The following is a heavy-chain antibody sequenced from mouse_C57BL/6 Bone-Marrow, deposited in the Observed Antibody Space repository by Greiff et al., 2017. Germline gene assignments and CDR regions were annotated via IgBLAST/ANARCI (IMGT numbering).Heavy chain of an antibody. CDR2: IWRVGST. V-gene: IGHV2-5*01. CDR1: GFSLTSYG. CDR3: AKDYDGSSYWYFDV. D-gene: IGHD1-1*01. J-gene: IGHJ1*03. Sequence: VKVEESGPGLVQPSQSLSITCTVSGFSLTSYGVHWVRQSPGKGLEWLGVIWRVGSTDYNAAFMSRLSITKDNSKSQVFFKMNSPQADDTAIYYCAKDYDGSSYWYFDVWGTGTTVTVSS.